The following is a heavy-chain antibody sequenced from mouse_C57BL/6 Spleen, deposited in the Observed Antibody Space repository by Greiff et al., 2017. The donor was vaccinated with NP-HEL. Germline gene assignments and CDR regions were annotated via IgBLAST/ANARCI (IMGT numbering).Heavy chain of an antibody. D-gene: IGHD1-1*01. CDR3: ARWGGVTTVVATDWYFDV. CDR1: GYTFTSYW. V-gene: IGHV1-59*01. Sequence: QVQLQQPGAELVRPGTSVKLSCKASGYTFTSYWMHWVKQRPGQGLEWIGVIDPSDSYTNYNQKFKGKATLTVDTSSSTAYMQLSSLTSEDSAVYYCARWGGVTTVVATDWYFDVWGTGTTVTVSS. CDR2: IDPSDSYT. J-gene: IGHJ1*03.